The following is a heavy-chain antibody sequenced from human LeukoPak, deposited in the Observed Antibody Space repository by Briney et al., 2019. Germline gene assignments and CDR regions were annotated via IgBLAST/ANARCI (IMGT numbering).Heavy chain of an antibody. D-gene: IGHD2-2*01. CDR1: GYTFTGYY. CDR3: ARSRPPSIVVVPAATKGYYYGMDV. Sequence: ASVKVSCKASGYTFTGYYMHWVRQAPGQGLEWMGWISAYNGNTNYAQKLQGRVTMTTDTSTSTAYMELRSLRSDDTAVYYCARSRPPSIVVVPAATKGYYYGMDVWGQGTTVTVSS. J-gene: IGHJ6*02. CDR2: ISAYNGNT. V-gene: IGHV1-18*04.